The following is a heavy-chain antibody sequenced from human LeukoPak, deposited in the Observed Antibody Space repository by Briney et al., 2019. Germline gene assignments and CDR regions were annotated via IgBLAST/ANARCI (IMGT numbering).Heavy chain of an antibody. J-gene: IGHJ2*01. V-gene: IGHV4-39*07. D-gene: IGHD2-2*01. CDR3: ARGHYSASRKYFDL. CDR2: IYYSGST. Sequence: SETLSLTCTVSGGSISSSSYYWGWIRQPPGKGLEWIGSIYYSGSTYYNPSLKSRVTISVDTSKNQFSLKLSSVTAADTADYYCARGHYSASRKYFDLWGSGTLVAVSS. CDR1: GGSISSSSYY.